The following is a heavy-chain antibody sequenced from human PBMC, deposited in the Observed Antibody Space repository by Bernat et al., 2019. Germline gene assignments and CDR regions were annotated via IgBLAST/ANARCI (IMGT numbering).Heavy chain of an antibody. CDR3: ARDRSSDYDPHFDY. J-gene: IGHJ4*02. D-gene: IGHD3-22*01. Sequence: EVQLVESGGGLVQPGGSLRLSCAASGFTFSSYSMNWVRQAPGKGLEWVSYISSSSSTIFYADSVTGRFTISRDNAKNSLYLQMISLRAEDTAVYYCARDRSSDYDPHFDYWGQGTLVTVSS. CDR1: GFTFSSYS. CDR2: ISSSSSTI. V-gene: IGHV3-48*01.